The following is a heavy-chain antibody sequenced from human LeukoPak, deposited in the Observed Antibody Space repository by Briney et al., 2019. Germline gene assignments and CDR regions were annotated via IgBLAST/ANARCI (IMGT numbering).Heavy chain of an antibody. CDR2: INPSGGST. CDR1: GYTFTSYY. D-gene: IGHD3-22*01. V-gene: IGHV1-46*01. CDR3: ARPEYLYDSSEGNWFDP. Sequence: ASVKVSCKASGYTFTSYYMHWVRQAPGQGLEWMGIINPSGGSTSYAQKFQGRVTMTTDTSTSTAYMELRSLRSDDTAVYYCARPEYLYDSSEGNWFDPWGQGTLVTVSS. J-gene: IGHJ5*02.